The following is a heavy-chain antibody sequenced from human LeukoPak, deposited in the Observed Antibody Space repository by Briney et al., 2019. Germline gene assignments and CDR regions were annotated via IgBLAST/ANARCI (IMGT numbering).Heavy chain of an antibody. Sequence: GGSLRLSCAASGFTFSSYSMNWVRQAPGKGLEWVSYISSSSSTIYYADSVKGRFTISRDNAKNSLYLQMNSLRAEDTAVYYCARGYYDSSGYNEHDYWGQRTLVTVSS. V-gene: IGHV3-48*04. D-gene: IGHD3-22*01. CDR2: ISSSSSTI. J-gene: IGHJ4*02. CDR3: ARGYYDSSGYNEHDY. CDR1: GFTFSSYS.